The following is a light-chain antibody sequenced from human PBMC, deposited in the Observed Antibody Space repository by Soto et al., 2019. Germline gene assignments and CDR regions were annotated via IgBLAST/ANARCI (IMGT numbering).Light chain of an antibody. V-gene: IGLV6-57*03. CDR2: EDN. CDR3: QSYDNTPGAV. J-gene: IGLJ7*01. CDR1: SGSFASNY. Sequence: NFMLTQPHSVSESPGKTVTISCTRSSGSFASNYVQWYQQRPGSAPTTVIYEDNQRPSGVPDRFSGSIDSSSNSASLTISGLSAEDEADYYCQSYDNTPGAVFGGGTQLTVL.